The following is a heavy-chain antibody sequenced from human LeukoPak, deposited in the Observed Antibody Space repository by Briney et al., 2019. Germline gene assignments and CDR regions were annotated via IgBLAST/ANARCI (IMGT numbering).Heavy chain of an antibody. J-gene: IGHJ4*02. CDR3: ARWASLVGATTFDY. CDR1: GGSISSYY. CDR2: IYYSGST. D-gene: IGHD1-26*01. V-gene: IGHV4-59*08. Sequence: PSETLSLTCTVSGGSISSYYWNWIRQPPGKGLEWIGNIYYSGSTNYNPSLKSRVTISIDTSKNQFSLRLSSVTAADTAVYYCARWASLVGATTFDYWGQGTLVTVSS.